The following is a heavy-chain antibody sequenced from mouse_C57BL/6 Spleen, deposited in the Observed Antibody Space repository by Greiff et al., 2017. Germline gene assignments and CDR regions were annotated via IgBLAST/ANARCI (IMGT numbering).Heavy chain of an antibody. J-gene: IGHJ1*03. CDR2: IDPSDSYT. CDR1: GYTFTSYW. D-gene: IGHD2-1*01. V-gene: IGHV1-69*01. Sequence: QVQLQQPGAELVMPGASVKLSCKASGYTFTSYWMHWVKQRPGQGLEWIGEIDPSDSYTNYNQKFKGKSTLTVDKSSSTAYMQLSSLTSEDSAVYYCASGHYGNLWYFDVWGTGATVTVSS. CDR3: ASGHYGNLWYFDV.